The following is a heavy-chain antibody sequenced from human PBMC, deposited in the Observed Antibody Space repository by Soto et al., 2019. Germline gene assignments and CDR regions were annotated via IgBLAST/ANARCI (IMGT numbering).Heavy chain of an antibody. CDR1: GYSFTSYW. V-gene: IGHV5-51*01. J-gene: IGHJ4*02. CDR3: ARQGMITFGGVISYPIDY. Sequence: LGESLKISCKGSGYSFTSYWIGWVRQMPGKGLEWMGIIYPGDSDTRYSPSFQGQVTISADKSISTAYLQWSSLKASDTAMYYCARQGMITFGGVISYPIDYWGQGTLVTVSS. CDR2: IYPGDSDT. D-gene: IGHD3-16*02.